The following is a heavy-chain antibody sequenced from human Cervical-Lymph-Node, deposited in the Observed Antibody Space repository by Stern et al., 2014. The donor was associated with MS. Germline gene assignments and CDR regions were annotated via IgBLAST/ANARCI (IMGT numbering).Heavy chain of an antibody. CDR3: AHSLGSVSGTYSGMDV. J-gene: IGHJ6*02. Sequence: QITLKESGPSLVRPTQTVTLTCTVSGVSLSADGVGVGWIRQAPGEALEWLALIYWNDDDRYSQSLKDRLTIKKDTSENQVVLTMTDMDPGDTGTYYCAHSLGSVSGTYSGMDVWGQGTTVTVSS. V-gene: IGHV2-5*01. CDR2: IYWNDDD. CDR1: GVSLSADGVG. D-gene: IGHD1-7*01.